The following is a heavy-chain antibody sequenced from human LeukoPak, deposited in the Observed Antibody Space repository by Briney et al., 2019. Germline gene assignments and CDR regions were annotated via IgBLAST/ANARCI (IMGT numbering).Heavy chain of an antibody. CDR2: IYHSGST. J-gene: IGHJ4*02. D-gene: IGHD2-2*02. CDR3: ARVIVVPAAIRGYFDY. Sequence: SETLSLTCTVSGYSISSGYYWGWLRQPPGKGLEWIGSIYHSGSTYYNPSLKSRVTISVDTSKNQFSLKLSSVTAADTAVYYCARVIVVPAAIRGYFDYWGQGTLVTVSS. CDR1: GYSISSGYY. V-gene: IGHV4-38-2*02.